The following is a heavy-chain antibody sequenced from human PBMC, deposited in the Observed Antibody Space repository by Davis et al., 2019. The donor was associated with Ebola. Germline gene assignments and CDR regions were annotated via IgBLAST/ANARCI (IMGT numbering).Heavy chain of an antibody. CDR1: GGSISSYY. D-gene: IGHD4-17*01. CDR2: INHSGST. J-gene: IGHJ5*02. Sequence: MPSETLSLTCTVSGGSISSYYWSWIRQPPGKGLEWIGEINHSGSTNYNPSLKSRVTISVDTSKNQFSLKLSSVTAADTAVYYCARVSTTVTTAWFDPWGQGTLVTVSS. CDR3: ARVSTTVTTAWFDP. V-gene: IGHV4-59*01.